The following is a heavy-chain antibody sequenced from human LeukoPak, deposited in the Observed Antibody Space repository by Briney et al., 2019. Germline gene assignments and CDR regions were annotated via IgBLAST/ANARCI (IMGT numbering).Heavy chain of an antibody. CDR1: GYTFTGYY. D-gene: IGHD6-19*01. J-gene: IGHJ4*02. V-gene: IGHV1-2*02. CDR3: ATVYSSGWNFHY. CDR2: INPNSGGT. Sequence: GASVKVSCKASGYTFTGYYMHWVRQAPGQGLEWMGWINPNSGGTNYAQKFQGRVTMTRDTSISTAYMELSRLRSDDTVVYYCATVYSSGWNFHYWGQGTLVTVSS.